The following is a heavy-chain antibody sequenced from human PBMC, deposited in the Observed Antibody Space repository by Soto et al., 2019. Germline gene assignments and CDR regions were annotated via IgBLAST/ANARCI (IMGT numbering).Heavy chain of an antibody. D-gene: IGHD2-8*02. CDR2: IDYSGST. CDR3: ARHVSFTGFEDYVDQ. CDR1: GDSISSSGYY. V-gene: IGHV4-39*01. Sequence: QLHMQESGPGPVKPSETLSLTCTVSGDSISSSGYYWAWLRPPTGQGLEWIGNIDYSGSTYYNPSLKSRVALSVDTSKNQISLKLTSVTAADTAVYYCARHVSFTGFEDYVDQWGQGTLVTASS. J-gene: IGHJ4*02.